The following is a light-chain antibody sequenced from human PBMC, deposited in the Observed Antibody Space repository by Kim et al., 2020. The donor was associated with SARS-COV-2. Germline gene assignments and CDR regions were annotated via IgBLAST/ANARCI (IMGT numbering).Light chain of an antibody. CDR1: SSDVGGFNY. Sequence: QSALTQPRSVSGSPGQSVTISCTGTSSDVGGFNYVSWYQHYPGKAPKVIIYDVNKRPSGVPARFSGSKSGNTASLTISGLQAEDEAEYYCCSYAGSQTYVFGTGTKVTVL. J-gene: IGLJ1*01. V-gene: IGLV2-11*01. CDR2: DVN. CDR3: CSYAGSQTYV.